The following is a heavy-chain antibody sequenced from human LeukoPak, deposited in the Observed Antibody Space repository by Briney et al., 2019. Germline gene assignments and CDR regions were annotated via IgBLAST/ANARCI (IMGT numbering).Heavy chain of an antibody. CDR2: ISLRGSSK. J-gene: IGHJ3*02. CDR1: GFTFSTFG. Sequence: GGSLRLSCAASGFTFSTFGMHWVRQAPGKGLEWVAAISLRGSSKYYADSVKGRFTISGDNSRNTLYQEMNSLRPEDSAVYFCAREPEHNYDNSGYFDAFDIWGQGQWSSSLQ. D-gene: IGHD3-22*01. CDR3: AREPEHNYDNSGYFDAFDI. V-gene: IGHV3-30*03.